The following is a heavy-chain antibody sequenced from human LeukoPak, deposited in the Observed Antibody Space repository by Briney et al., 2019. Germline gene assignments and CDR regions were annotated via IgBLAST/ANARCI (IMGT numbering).Heavy chain of an antibody. CDR2: INPNSGAT. CDR3: ARSPGAGPYYYYYYMDV. Sequence: ASVKVSCKASGYTFTGYYMHWVRQAPGQGLEWMGWINPNSGATNYAQKFQGRVTMSRDTSISTAYMELSRLRSDDTAVYYCARSPGAGPYYYYYYMDVWGKGTTVTVSS. CDR1: GYTFTGYY. D-gene: IGHD6-19*01. J-gene: IGHJ6*03. V-gene: IGHV1-2*02.